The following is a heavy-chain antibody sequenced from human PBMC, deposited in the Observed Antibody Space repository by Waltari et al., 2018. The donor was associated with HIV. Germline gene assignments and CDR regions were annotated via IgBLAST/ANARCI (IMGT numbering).Heavy chain of an antibody. Sequence: QVQLQESGPGLVKPSETLSLTCAVSGYSISSGYYWGWIRQPPGKGLEWIGSIYHSGSTYYNPSLKSRVTISVDTSKNQFSLKLSSVTAADTAVYYCARGVPAAHYYYYYGMDVWGQGTTVTVSS. CDR1: GYSISSGYY. CDR3: ARGVPAAHYYYYYGMDV. D-gene: IGHD2-2*01. CDR2: IYHSGST. J-gene: IGHJ6*02. V-gene: IGHV4-38-2*01.